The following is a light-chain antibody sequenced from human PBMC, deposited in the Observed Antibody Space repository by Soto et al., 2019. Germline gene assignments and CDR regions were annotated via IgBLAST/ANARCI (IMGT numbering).Light chain of an antibody. CDR3: HQSYSSPLT. CDR1: QSISSY. V-gene: IGKV1-39*01. J-gene: IGKJ4*01. CDR2: AAS. Sequence: DIKMTQSPSSLSASVGDRVTITCRASQSISSYLNWYQQKPGKAPRLLIYAASSLPSGVPSRFSGSGSGTDFTLSISNLQPEDFATYYCHQSYSSPLTFGGGTKVDIK.